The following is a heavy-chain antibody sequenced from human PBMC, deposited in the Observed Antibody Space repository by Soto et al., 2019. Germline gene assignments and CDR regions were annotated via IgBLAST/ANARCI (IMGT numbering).Heavy chain of an antibody. Sequence: QVQLVQSGAEVKKPGASVKVSCKASGYTFTSYDINWVRQATGQGLEWMGWMNPNSGNTGYAQKFKGRVTMTRHTSIITAYMELSSLRSEDTAVYYCARPRSGSYYYGMDVWGQGTAVTVSS. D-gene: IGHD3-3*01. V-gene: IGHV1-8*01. CDR2: MNPNSGNT. J-gene: IGHJ6*02. CDR1: GYTFTSYD. CDR3: ARPRSGSYYYGMDV.